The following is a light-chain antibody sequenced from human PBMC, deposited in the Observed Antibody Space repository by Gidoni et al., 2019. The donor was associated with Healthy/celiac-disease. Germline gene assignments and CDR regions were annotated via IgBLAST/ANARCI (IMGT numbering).Light chain of an antibody. V-gene: IGKV3-15*01. CDR3: QQYNNWPPRYT. J-gene: IGKJ2*01. CDR1: QRVSSN. Sequence: ERVITQSRPTLFVSPGERATLPCRASQRVSSNLAWYQQKPGQAPSLRIYGASTRATGIPARFSGSGSGTEFTLTISSLQSEDFAVYYCQQYNNWPPRYTFXQXTKLEIK. CDR2: GAS.